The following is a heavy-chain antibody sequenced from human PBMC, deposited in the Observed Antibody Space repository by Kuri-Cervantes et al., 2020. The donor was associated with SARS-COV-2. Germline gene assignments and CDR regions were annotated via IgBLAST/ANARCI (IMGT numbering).Heavy chain of an antibody. CDR3: ARDCSLKGGPLAALGGNYYYYYYMDV. J-gene: IGHJ6*03. D-gene: IGHD6-13*01. V-gene: IGHV1-18*01. Sequence: ASVKVSCKASGYTFTSYGISWVRQAPGQGLEWMGWISAYNGNTNYAQKLQGRVTMTTDTSTSTAYMELSSLRSEDTAVYYCARDCSLKGGPLAALGGNYYYYYYMDVWGKGTTVTVSS. CDR2: ISAYNGNT. CDR1: GYTFTSYG.